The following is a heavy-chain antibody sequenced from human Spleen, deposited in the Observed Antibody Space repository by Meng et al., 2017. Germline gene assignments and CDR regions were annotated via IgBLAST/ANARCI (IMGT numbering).Heavy chain of an antibody. V-gene: IGHV4-4*02. D-gene: IGHD6-19*01. CDR1: GDFITNHNW. Sequence: QVQLRESGPALVKPSETLSLTCAVSGDFITNHNWWAWVRQPPGKGLECIGYIYYSGSTNYNPSLKSRVTISVDTSKNQFSPKLSSVTAADTAVYYCVRSSGWVKTGFDPWGQGTLVTVSS. CDR3: VRSSGWVKTGFDP. CDR2: IYYSGST. J-gene: IGHJ5*02.